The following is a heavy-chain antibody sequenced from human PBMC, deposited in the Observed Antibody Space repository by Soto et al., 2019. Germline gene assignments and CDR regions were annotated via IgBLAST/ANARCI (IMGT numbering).Heavy chain of an antibody. D-gene: IGHD3-22*01. CDR2: ISGSGGTT. J-gene: IGHJ5*02. V-gene: IGHV3-23*01. CDR1: GFTFSSNA. CDR3: SYYYDSSGYYQVPSYFDP. Sequence: GGSLRLSCAASGFTFSSNAMSWVRQAPGKGLEWVSGISGSGGTTYYADSVKGRFTISRDNSKNTLYLQMNNLRAEDTAVYFCSYYYDSSGYYQVPSYFDPWGQGTLVTVSS.